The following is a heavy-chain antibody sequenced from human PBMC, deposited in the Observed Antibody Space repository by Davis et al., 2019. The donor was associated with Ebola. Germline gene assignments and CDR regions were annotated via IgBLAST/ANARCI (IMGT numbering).Heavy chain of an antibody. CDR2: ISSSSSYI. J-gene: IGHJ5*02. D-gene: IGHD1-26*01. CDR3: ARGVRWELLSWFDP. V-gene: IGHV3-21*01. Sequence: GESLKISCAASGFTFKSFDMNWVRQVPGKGLEWVSSISSSSSYIYYADSVKGRFTISRDNAKNSLYLQMNSLRAEDTAVYYCARGVRWELLSWFDPWGQGTLVTVSS. CDR1: GFTFKSFD.